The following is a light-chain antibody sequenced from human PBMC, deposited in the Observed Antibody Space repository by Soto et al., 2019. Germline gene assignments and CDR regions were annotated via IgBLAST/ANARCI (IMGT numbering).Light chain of an antibody. Sequence: EIVLTQSPGTLSLSPGERATLSCRASQSVSNNYLAWYQQKPGQAPRLFIYGASNRATGIPDRFSGSGSGTDFALTISRLEPEDFAVYYCQQYGSSPPITLGQGTRLEI. V-gene: IGKV3-20*01. CDR3: QQYGSSPPIT. CDR2: GAS. CDR1: QSVSNNY. J-gene: IGKJ5*01.